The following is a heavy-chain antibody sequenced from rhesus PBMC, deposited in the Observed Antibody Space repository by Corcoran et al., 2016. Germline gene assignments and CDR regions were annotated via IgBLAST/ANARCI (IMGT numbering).Heavy chain of an antibody. J-gene: IGHJ4*01. Sequence: EVQLVEPGGGLVQPGGSLRLSCAASGLTFSSYGMSCVRQVSGKGLEWVSYLSKGVGSNVSADSVKGRFTISRDNAKNTLSLQMNRLRAEDTAVYYCAKDSRWTVTTRLDYWGQGVLVTVSS. D-gene: IGHD4-23*01. CDR3: AKDSRWTVTTRLDY. V-gene: IGHV3S5*01. CDR1: GLTFSSYG. CDR2: LSKGVGSN.